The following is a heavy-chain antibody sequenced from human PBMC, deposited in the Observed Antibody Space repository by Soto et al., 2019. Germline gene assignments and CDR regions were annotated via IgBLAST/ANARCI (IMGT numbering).Heavy chain of an antibody. V-gene: IGHV3-23*01. Sequence: GGSLRLSCAASGFTFSNYAMSWVRQAPGKGLEWVSTISGSGRSTYYVDSVKGRFTISRDNSKNTLTLQMNSLRAEDTAVYYCAKDRRAGGNSAFYFDFWGQGAQVTVSS. CDR3: AKDRRAGGNSAFYFDF. D-gene: IGHD3-16*01. CDR1: GFTFSNYA. CDR2: ISGSGRST. J-gene: IGHJ4*02.